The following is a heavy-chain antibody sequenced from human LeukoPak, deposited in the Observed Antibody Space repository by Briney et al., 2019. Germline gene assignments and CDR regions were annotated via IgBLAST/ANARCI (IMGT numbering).Heavy chain of an antibody. Sequence: GGSLRLSCAASGFTFSSYAMHWVRQAPGKGLEWVAVISYDGSNKYYADSVKGRFTISRDNSKNTLYLQMNSLRAEDTAVYYCARDRTYFGYLDYWGQGTLVTVSS. J-gene: IGHJ4*02. CDR3: ARDRTYFGYLDY. D-gene: IGHD3-9*01. CDR2: ISYDGSNK. V-gene: IGHV3-30-3*01. CDR1: GFTFSSYA.